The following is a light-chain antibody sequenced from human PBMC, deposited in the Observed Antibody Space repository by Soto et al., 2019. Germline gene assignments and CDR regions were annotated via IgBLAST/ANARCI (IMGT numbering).Light chain of an antibody. Sequence: DIQMTQYPSSLSASVGDRVTITCRASQSISTYLNWYQQIPGKAPKLLIYGASSLQSGVPSRFSGSGFGTDSTLTISSLQPEDFATYYCQQSYGTPTFGQGTRLEIK. CDR1: QSISTY. V-gene: IGKV1-39*01. CDR2: GAS. J-gene: IGKJ5*01. CDR3: QQSYGTPT.